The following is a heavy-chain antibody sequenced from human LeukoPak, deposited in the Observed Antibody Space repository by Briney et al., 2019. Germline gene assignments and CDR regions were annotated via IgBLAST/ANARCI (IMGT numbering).Heavy chain of an antibody. V-gene: IGHV4-4*07. D-gene: IGHD2-15*01. CDR1: DDSIKCYS. Sequence: PSETLILTCSVSDDSIKCYSWSWIRLLAGERLEWIGLIYMSGDTNYNPSLKSRLDISVDTSKDQVSLKLSSVTAADTAIYYCARVFGGFYMDVWGKGTTVIVSS. CDR2: IYMSGDT. CDR3: ARVFGGFYMDV. J-gene: IGHJ6*03.